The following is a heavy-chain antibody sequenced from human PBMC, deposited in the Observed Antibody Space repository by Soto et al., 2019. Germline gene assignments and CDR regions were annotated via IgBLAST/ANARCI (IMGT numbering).Heavy chain of an antibody. CDR3: ARDPTDSGGYCDT. D-gene: IGHD3-22*01. J-gene: IGHJ4*03. V-gene: IGHV3-33*01. Sequence: GGSLRLSCEASGFPFSSYGIHWVRQAPGKGLEWLAIIWNDGSNEYYADSVKGRFTISRDNSKNTVYLQVSNLRAEDTAVYFFARDPTDSGGYCDTWDRGSLVSIAS. CDR2: IWNDGSNE. CDR1: GFPFSSYG.